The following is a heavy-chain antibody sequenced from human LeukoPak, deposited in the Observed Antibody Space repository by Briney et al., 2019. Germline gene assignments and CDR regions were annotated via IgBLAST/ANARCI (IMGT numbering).Heavy chain of an antibody. D-gene: IGHD3-3*01. Sequence: GGSVRLSCAASGFTFSSYAMSWGRQAPGKGPEWVSALTWSGANTYYADSVKGRFTISRDNSKNTLYLQMNSLRAEDTAVYYCAREMILRFLEWSREYAFDIWGQGTMVTVSS. CDR1: GFTFSSYA. CDR2: LTWSGANT. CDR3: AREMILRFLEWSREYAFDI. J-gene: IGHJ3*02. V-gene: IGHV3-23*01.